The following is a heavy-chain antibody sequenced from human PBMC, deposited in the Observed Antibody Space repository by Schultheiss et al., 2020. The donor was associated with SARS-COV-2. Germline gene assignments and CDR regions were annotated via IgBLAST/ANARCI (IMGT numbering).Heavy chain of an antibody. Sequence: SETLSLTCAVSGGSISSSNWWSWIRQPPGKGLEWIGYINYRGNTKYNPSLKSRVTMSVETSKSQFSLKLNSVTGADTAVYYCARDYSSSGSYYNVAYRYGMDVWGQGTAVTVAS. CDR1: GGSISSSNW. J-gene: IGHJ6*02. CDR3: ARDYSSSGSYYNVAYRYGMDV. CDR2: INYRGNT. V-gene: IGHV4-61*01. D-gene: IGHD3-10*01.